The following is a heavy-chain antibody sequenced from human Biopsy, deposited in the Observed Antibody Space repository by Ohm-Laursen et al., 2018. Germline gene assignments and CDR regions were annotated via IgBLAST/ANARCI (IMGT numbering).Heavy chain of an antibody. CDR2: IIPILRTT. D-gene: IGHD2-2*01. CDR3: AREAIGYQLPCDD. Sequence: SVKVSCKAPPGTFNSYGIIWVRQAPGQGLEWMGRIIPILRTTAYAQTFLGRVTITADSPTSTVDMELTSLTSDDTAVYFCAREAIGYQLPCDDWGQGTLGTVSS. V-gene: IGHV1-69*11. CDR1: PGTFNSYG. J-gene: IGHJ4*02.